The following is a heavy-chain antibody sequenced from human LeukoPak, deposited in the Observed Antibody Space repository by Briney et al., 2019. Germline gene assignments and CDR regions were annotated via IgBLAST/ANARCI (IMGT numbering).Heavy chain of an antibody. CDR2: MSGNGGST. V-gene: IGHV3-64D*06. Sequence: GGSLRLSCAASGFTFSSYAMHWVRQAPGKGLEYVSAMSGNGGSTYYADSVKGRFTISRDNSKNTLYLQMSSLRAEDTAVYYCVKDKYYGSGSPTFDYWGQGTLVTVSS. D-gene: IGHD3-10*01. J-gene: IGHJ4*02. CDR3: VKDKYYGSGSPTFDY. CDR1: GFTFSSYA.